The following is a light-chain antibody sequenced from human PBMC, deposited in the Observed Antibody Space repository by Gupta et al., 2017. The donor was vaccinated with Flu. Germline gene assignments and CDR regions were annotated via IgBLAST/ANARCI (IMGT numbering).Light chain of an antibody. V-gene: IGKV3-20*01. CDR3: QQYGSSPRT. Sequence: EIVLTQSPGTLPLSPGERATLSCRASQSVSSCYLAWYQQKPGQAPRLLIYGASSRATGIPDRFSGSGSGTDFTLTISRLEPEDFAVYYCQQYGSSPRTFGQGTKVEIK. CDR2: GAS. J-gene: IGKJ1*01. CDR1: QSVSSCY.